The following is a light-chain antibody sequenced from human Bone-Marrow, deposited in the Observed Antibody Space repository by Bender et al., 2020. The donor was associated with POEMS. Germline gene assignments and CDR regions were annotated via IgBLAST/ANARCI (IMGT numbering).Light chain of an antibody. V-gene: IGLV2-23*02. CDR1: SSDFGNYNL. CDR2: EVT. CDR3: CSYAGSSTLV. Sequence: QSALTQPASVSGSPGQSITISCTGTSSDFGNYNLVSWYQKYPGKAPKLIIFEVTKRPSGASNRFSGSKSGNTASLTISGLQAEDEADYFCCSYAGSSTLVFGGGTKITVL. J-gene: IGLJ2*01.